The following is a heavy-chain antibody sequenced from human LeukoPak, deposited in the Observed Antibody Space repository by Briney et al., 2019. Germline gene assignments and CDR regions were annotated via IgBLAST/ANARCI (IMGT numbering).Heavy chain of an antibody. CDR3: VKGSNTYSSTSYWHFDL. V-gene: IGHV3-23*01. CDR2: ISATGGSI. J-gene: IGHJ2*01. D-gene: IGHD6-13*01. CDR1: GVTFSSYA. Sequence: GGSLRLSCAASGVTFSSYAMSWVRQDPGEGLEGGSTISATGGSIYYADSGKGRLTISRDNSKNTVYLQMNSLRAEDTAVHYCVKGSNTYSSTSYWHFDLWGRGTLVTVSS.